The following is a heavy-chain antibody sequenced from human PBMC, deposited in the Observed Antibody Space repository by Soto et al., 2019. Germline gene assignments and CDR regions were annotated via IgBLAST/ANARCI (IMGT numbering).Heavy chain of an antibody. J-gene: IGHJ6*02. Sequence: QVQLVQSGAEVEKPGSSVKVSCKASGGTFGNSAISWVRQAPGQGLEWMGGIIPSFATGNSSPEFQGRLTITPDKSTPTAYMELSSLRSDDTAVYYCARSYYGSGSYCIYGMDVWGPGTTGTVSS. CDR2: IIPSFATG. V-gene: IGHV1-69*06. CDR1: GGTFGNSA. D-gene: IGHD3-10*01. CDR3: ARSYYGSGSYCIYGMDV.